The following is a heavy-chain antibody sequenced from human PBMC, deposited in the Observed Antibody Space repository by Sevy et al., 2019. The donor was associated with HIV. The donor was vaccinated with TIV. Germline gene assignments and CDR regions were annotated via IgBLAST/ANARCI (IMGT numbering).Heavy chain of an antibody. J-gene: IGHJ4*02. CDR2: LYHSGST. CDR1: GYSISSGYY. V-gene: IGHV4-38-2*02. CDR3: ARVARFLAWLFRDSTPPHYFDY. D-gene: IGHD3-3*01. Sequence: SETLSLTCTVSGYSISSGYYWGWIRQPPGKGLEWIGSLYHSGSTYYNPSLQSRVTISVDTSKNQFSLKLSPVTAADTAVYFCARVARFLAWLFRDSTPPHYFDYWGQGTLVTVSS.